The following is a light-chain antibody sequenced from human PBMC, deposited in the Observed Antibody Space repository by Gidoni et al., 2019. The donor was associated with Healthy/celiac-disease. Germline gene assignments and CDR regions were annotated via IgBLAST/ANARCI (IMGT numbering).Light chain of an antibody. CDR1: SSNIGAGYD. J-gene: IGLJ3*02. CDR3: QSYDSSLSGSMV. Sequence: QSLLTPPPSVSGAPGQRVPISCTGSSSNIGAGYDVHWYQQLPGTAPKLLIYGNTNRPSGVPDRVSGSKSGTSASLAITGLQAEDEADYYCQSYDSSLSGSMVFGGGTKLTVL. V-gene: IGLV1-40*01. CDR2: GNT.